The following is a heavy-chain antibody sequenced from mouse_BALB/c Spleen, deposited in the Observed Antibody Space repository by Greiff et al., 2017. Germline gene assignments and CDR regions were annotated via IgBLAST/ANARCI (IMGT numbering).Heavy chain of an antibody. CDR3: DRENDGSSYWYFDV. J-gene: IGHJ1*01. D-gene: IGHD2-3*01. Sequence: EVKLQESGAELVKPGASVKLSCTASGFNFKDTYMHWVKQRPEKGLEWIGRIDPANGNTKYDPKFQGKATITADTSSNTAYLQLSSLTSEDTAVYYCDRENDGSSYWYFDVWGAGTTVTVSS. CDR2: IDPANGNT. CDR1: GFNFKDTY. V-gene: IGHV14-3*02.